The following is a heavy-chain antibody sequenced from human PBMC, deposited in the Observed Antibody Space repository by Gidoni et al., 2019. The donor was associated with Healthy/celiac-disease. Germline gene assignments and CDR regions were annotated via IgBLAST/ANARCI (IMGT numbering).Heavy chain of an antibody. CDR3: ARDPASGLGGDYYGMDV. Sequence: QVQLVESGGGVVQPGRSLRLSCAASGFTFSSYAMHWVRQAPGKGLEWVAVISYDGSKKYYADSVKGRFTISRDNSKNTLYLQMNSLRAEDTAVYYCARDPASGLGGDYYGMDVWGQGTTVTVSS. CDR2: ISYDGSKK. V-gene: IGHV3-30-3*01. D-gene: IGHD2-2*01. CDR1: GFTFSSYA. J-gene: IGHJ6*02.